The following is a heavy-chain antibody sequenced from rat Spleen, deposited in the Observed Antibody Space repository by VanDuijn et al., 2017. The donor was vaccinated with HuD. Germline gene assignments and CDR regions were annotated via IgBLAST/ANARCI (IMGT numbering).Heavy chain of an antibody. CDR2: ISFDGSGT. J-gene: IGHJ2*01. Sequence: EVRLVESDGGLVQPGRSLKLSCAASGFTFSDYYMAWVRQAPSKGLEWVATISFDGSGTYYRDSVKGRFTISRDNAKSTLYLQMDSLRSEDTATYYCARRYDFDYWGQGVMVTVSS. CDR3: ARRYDFDY. CDR1: GFTFSDYY. V-gene: IGHV5-29*01. D-gene: IGHD1-11*01.